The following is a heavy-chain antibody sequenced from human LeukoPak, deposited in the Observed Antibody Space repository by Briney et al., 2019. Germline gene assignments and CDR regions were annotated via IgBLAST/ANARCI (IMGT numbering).Heavy chain of an antibody. CDR3: ARVGRCSGGSCYGYYYYYGMDV. CDR1: GGSFSGYY. CDR2: INHSGST. J-gene: IGHJ6*04. D-gene: IGHD2-15*01. V-gene: IGHV4-34*01. Sequence: SETLSLTCAVYGGSFSGYYWSWIRQPPGKGLEWIGEINHSGSTNYNPSLKSRVTISVDTSENQFSLKLSSVTAADTAVYYCARVGRCSGGSCYGYYYYYGMDVWGKGTTVTVSS.